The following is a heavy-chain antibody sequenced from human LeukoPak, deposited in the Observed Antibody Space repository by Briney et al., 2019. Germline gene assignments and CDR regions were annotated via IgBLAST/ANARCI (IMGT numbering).Heavy chain of an antibody. J-gene: IGHJ4*02. Sequence: GSSLRLSCAPSGFTFSSWGMHWVRQAPGKGLEWVAVIWADGTYKHYADSVKGRFTISRDNSKNTLYLHMNSLRAEETAMYYCAKDVTTGTLALDYWGQGTLVTVSS. V-gene: IGHV3-33*06. CDR1: GFTFSSWG. CDR2: IWADGTYK. CDR3: AKDVTTGTLALDY. D-gene: IGHD1-1*01.